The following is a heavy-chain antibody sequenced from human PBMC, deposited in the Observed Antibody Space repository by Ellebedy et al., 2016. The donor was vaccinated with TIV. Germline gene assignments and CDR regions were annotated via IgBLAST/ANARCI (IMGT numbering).Heavy chain of an antibody. CDR3: ARVHYIDGWLDT. D-gene: IGHD2-2*02. Sequence: GESLKISCAASGFTFSSYGMHWVRQAPGKGLEWVAVIWYDGSNKYYADSVKGRFTISRDNDKNTLYLQMNSLRVDDTAVYYCARVHYIDGWLDTWGQGTLVTVSS. CDR2: IWYDGSNK. CDR1: GFTFSSYG. V-gene: IGHV3-33*01. J-gene: IGHJ5*02.